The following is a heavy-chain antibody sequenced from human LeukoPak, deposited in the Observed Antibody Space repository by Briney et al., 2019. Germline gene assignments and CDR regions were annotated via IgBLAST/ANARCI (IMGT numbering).Heavy chain of an antibody. CDR3: ARSKGIAVAESFDY. D-gene: IGHD6-19*01. CDR2: IYHSGST. Sequence: TLSLTCAVSGGSISSSNWWSWVRQPPGKGLEWIGEIYHSGSTNYNPSLKSRVTISVDKSKNQFSLKLSSVTAADTAVYYCARSKGIAVAESFDYWGQGTLVTVSS. CDR1: GGSISSSNW. V-gene: IGHV4-4*02. J-gene: IGHJ4*02.